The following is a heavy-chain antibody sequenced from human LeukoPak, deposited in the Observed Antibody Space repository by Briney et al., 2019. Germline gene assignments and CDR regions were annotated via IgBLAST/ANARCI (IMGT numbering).Heavy chain of an antibody. D-gene: IGHD5-18*01. CDR2: IYYSGST. CDR3: ARELGNSYGFGY. Sequence: PSQTLSLTCTVSGGSISSGDYYWSWIRQPPGKGLEWIGYIYYSGSTYYNPSLKSRVTISVDTSKNQFSLKLSSVTAADTAVYYCARELGNSYGFGYWGQGTLVTVSS. CDR1: GGSISSGDYY. J-gene: IGHJ4*02. V-gene: IGHV4-30-4*08.